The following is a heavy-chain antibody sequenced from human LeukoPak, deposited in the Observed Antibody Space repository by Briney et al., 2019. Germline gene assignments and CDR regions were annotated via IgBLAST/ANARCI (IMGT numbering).Heavy chain of an antibody. D-gene: IGHD1-26*01. V-gene: IGHV1-46*01. Sequence: ASVKVSCKASGYTFTSYGISWVRQAPGQGLEWMGIINPSGGSTSYAQKFQGRVTMTRDTSTSTVYMELSSLRSEDTAVYYCARDSGSYYGYWGQGTLVTVSS. CDR2: INPSGGST. CDR3: ARDSGSYYGY. J-gene: IGHJ4*02. CDR1: GYTFTSYG.